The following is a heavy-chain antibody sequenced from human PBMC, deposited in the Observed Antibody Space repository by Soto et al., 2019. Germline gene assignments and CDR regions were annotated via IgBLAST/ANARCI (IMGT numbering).Heavy chain of an antibody. V-gene: IGHV1-18*01. CDR2: ISGYNGNT. Sequence: ASVKVSCKASGYTLASYVLTWVRQAPGQGLEWMGWISGYNGNTKYAQKLQGRVTMTTDTSTSTAYMELRSLRSDDTAVYYCATYPVPYYDFWSGDAFDICGQGTMVT. CDR3: ATYPVPYYDFWSGDAFDI. D-gene: IGHD3-3*01. J-gene: IGHJ3*02. CDR1: GYTLASYV.